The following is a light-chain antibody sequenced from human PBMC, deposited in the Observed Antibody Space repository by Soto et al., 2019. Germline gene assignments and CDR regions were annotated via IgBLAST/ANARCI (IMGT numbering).Light chain of an antibody. V-gene: IGKV3-20*01. CDR3: QQYDSSPLT. J-gene: IGKJ4*01. CDR2: GAS. CDR1: QSVSSGY. Sequence: EIVLTQSPGTLSLSPGERATRSCRASQSVSSGYLAWYQQKPGQAPRLLIYGASSRATGIPDRFSGSGSGTDFTLTISRLEPEDFAVYYCQQYDSSPLTFGGGTKVEIK.